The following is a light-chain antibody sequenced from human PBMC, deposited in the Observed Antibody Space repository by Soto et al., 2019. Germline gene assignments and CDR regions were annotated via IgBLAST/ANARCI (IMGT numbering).Light chain of an antibody. CDR1: SGHSSYA. CDR3: QTWGTGFQV. Sequence: QLVLPQSPSASASLGASVKLTCTLSSGHSSYAIAWHQKQPGKGPRYLMDLNNDGSHTKGDGIPDRFSGSSSGAERYLIISSLQSEDEADYYCQTWGTGFQVFGGGTKVTVL. J-gene: IGLJ2*01. CDR2: LNNDGSH. V-gene: IGLV4-69*01.